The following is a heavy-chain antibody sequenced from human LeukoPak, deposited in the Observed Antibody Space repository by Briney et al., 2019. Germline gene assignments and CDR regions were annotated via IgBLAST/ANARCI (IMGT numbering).Heavy chain of an antibody. J-gene: IGHJ4*02. CDR2: ISSSSSYI. CDR1: GFTFSSYS. CDR3: ARDRRGGALDYYDSSGWVD. Sequence: PGGSLRLSCAASGFTFSSYSVNWVRQAPGKGLEWVSSISSSSSYIYYADSVKGRFTISRDNAKNSLYLQMNSLRAEDTAVYYCARDRRGGALDYYDSSGWVDWGQGTLVTVSS. V-gene: IGHV3-21*01. D-gene: IGHD3-22*01.